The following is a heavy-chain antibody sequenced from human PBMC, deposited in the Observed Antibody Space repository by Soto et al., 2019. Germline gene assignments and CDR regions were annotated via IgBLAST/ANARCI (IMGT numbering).Heavy chain of an antibody. CDR1: GNNFNNYF. CDR2: INPMLRIT. V-gene: IGHV1-69*17. D-gene: IGHD2-15*01. J-gene: IGHJ6*02. Sequence: QVQLVQSGAEVKKPGSSVKVSCKASGNNFNNYFINWVRQVPGQGLEWMGGINPMLRITQYRQQFQGRITVTADRSPGTSSMELRGLESEDTAVYYCAGAAPPRSGIYYGMDVWGQGTTITVSS. CDR3: AGAAPPRSGIYYGMDV.